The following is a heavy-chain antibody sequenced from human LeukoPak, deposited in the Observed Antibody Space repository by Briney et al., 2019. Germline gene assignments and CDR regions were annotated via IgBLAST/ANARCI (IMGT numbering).Heavy chain of an antibody. D-gene: IGHD1-14*01. Sequence: SETLSLTCTASLDSTTSNFLSWLRQPPGKGLEWIGEIHRSGSPNYNPSLQSRVTISIDRSRNQIVLELSSVTAADTAVYCCAREIHGGFNQGAYWGQGTLVTVSS. CDR1: LDSTTSNF. CDR2: IHRSGSP. V-gene: IGHV4-59*12. CDR3: AREIHGGFNQGAY. J-gene: IGHJ4*02.